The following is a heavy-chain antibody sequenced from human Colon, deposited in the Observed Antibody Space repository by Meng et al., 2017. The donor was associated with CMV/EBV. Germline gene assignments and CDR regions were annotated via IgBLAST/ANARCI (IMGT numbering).Heavy chain of an antibody. CDR2: IKPSTGDT. CDR3: TREGFDH. V-gene: IGHV1-2*06. CDR1: GYTFTGYW. Sequence: QVQLVQSGVEVKKPGTSVNLSCKASGYTFTGYWMHWVRQAPGQGLEWMGRIKPSTGDTNYAQNFQGRVTVTRDTSISTVYMEVNSLTSDDTAVYYCTREGFDHWGQGALVTVSS. J-gene: IGHJ4*02.